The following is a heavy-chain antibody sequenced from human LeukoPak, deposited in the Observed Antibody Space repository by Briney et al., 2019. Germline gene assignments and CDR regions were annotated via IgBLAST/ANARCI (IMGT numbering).Heavy chain of an antibody. CDR3: ARAAYTVTEKLDAFDI. CDR2: IYHSGST. D-gene: IGHD4-17*01. Sequence: SETLSLTCTVSGYSISSGYYWGWIRQPPGKGLEWIGSIYHSGSTYYNPSLKSRVTISADTSKNQFSLKLSSVTAADTAVYYCARAAYTVTEKLDAFDIWGQGTMVTVSS. J-gene: IGHJ3*02. CDR1: GYSISSGYY. V-gene: IGHV4-38-2*02.